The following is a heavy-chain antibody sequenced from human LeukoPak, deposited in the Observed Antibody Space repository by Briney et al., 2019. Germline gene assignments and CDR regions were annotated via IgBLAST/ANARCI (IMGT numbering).Heavy chain of an antibody. J-gene: IGHJ3*02. CDR3: ARIPTNAVPAAHNGFDI. V-gene: IGHV4-59*08. Sequence: SETLSLTCTVSGGSISSYYWSWIRQPPGKGLEWIGYIYYSGSTNYNPSLKSRVTISVDTSKNQFSLKLSSVTAADTALYFCARIPTNAVPAAHNGFDIWGQGTMVTVSS. CDR2: IYYSGST. D-gene: IGHD2-2*01. CDR1: GGSISSYY.